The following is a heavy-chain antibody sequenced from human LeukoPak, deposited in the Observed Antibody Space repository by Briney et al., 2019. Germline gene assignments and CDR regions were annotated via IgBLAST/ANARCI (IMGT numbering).Heavy chain of an antibody. CDR3: ARGALTYYYDSSGPRTNWFDP. J-gene: IGHJ5*02. D-gene: IGHD3-22*01. Sequence: SETLSLTCTVSGYSISSGYYWGWIRQPPGKGLEWIGTIYHSGSTYYKPSLKSRVTISVDTSKNQFSLKLSSVTAADTAVYYCARGALTYYYDSSGPRTNWFDPWGQGTLVTVSS. CDR1: GYSISSGYY. CDR2: IYHSGST. V-gene: IGHV4-38-2*02.